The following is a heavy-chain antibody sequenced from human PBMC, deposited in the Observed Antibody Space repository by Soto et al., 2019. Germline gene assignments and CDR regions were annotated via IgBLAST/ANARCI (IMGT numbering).Heavy chain of an antibody. V-gene: IGHV4-34*01. CDR1: GGSFSGYY. CDR2: INHSGST. D-gene: IGHD2-21*02. Sequence: SSETLSLTCAVYGGSFSGYYWSWIRQPPGKGLEWIGEINHSGSTNYNPSLKSRVTISVDTSKNQFSLKLSSVTAADTAVYYCASSSYCGGDCYEYYYYGMDVWGQGTTVTVSS. J-gene: IGHJ6*02. CDR3: ASSSYCGGDCYEYYYYGMDV.